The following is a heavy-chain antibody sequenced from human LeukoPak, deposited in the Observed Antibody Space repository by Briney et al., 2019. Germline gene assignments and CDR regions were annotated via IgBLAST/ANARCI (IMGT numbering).Heavy chain of an antibody. CDR1: GFTFSSYA. J-gene: IGHJ4*02. D-gene: IGHD3-3*01. V-gene: IGHV3-23*01. CDR2: ISGSGGST. CDR3: ANHVTIFGVDLDY. Sequence: PGGSLRLSCAASGFTFSSYAMSWVRQAPGKGLEWVSAISGSGGSTYYADSVKGRFTISRDNSKNTLCLQMNSLRAEDTAVYYCANHVTIFGVDLDYWGQGTLVTVSS.